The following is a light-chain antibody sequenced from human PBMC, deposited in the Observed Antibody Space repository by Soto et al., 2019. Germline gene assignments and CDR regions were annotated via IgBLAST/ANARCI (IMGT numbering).Light chain of an antibody. V-gene: IGKV3-20*01. J-gene: IGKJ1*01. CDR1: QSVSSSY. CDR2: GAS. CDR3: QQYGSSPWT. Sequence: IVLTQSPGTLSLSPGERATLSCRASQSVSSSYLAWYQQKPGQAPRLLIYGASSRATGIPDRFSGSGSGTDFTLTISRLEPEDFALYYSQQYGSSPWTFGQGTKVEIK.